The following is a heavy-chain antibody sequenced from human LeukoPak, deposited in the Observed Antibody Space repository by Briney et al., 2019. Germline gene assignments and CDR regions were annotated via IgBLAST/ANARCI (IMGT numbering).Heavy chain of an antibody. J-gene: IGHJ6*03. Sequence: ASVKVSCKASGCTFTSYAMNWVRQAPGQGLEWMGWINTNTGNPTYAQGFTGRFVFSLDTSVSTAYLQISSLKAEDTAVYYCASRGYSRRHVYYYYYMDVWGKGTTVTVSS. CDR2: INTNTGNP. CDR1: GCTFTSYA. D-gene: IGHD6-13*01. V-gene: IGHV7-4-1*02. CDR3: ASRGYSRRHVYYYYYMDV.